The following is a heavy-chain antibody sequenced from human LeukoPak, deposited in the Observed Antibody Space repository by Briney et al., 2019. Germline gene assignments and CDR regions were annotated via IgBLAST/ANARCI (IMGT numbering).Heavy chain of an antibody. CDR1: GFTFSSYA. CDR2: ISYDGSNK. J-gene: IGHJ4*02. V-gene: IGHV3-30-3*01. CDR3: VRSLRSADF. Sequence: GGSLRLSCAASGFTFSSYAMHWVRQAPGKGLEWVAVISYDGSNKYYADSAKGRFTISRDNAQNTLFLQMDSLRPEDTAVYYCVRSLRSADFWGQGTLVTVSS.